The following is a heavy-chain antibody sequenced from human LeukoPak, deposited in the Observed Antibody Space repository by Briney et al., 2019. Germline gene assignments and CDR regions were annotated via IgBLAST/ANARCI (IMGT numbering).Heavy chain of an antibody. V-gene: IGHV3-48*03. D-gene: IGHD2-2*01. CDR2: ISSGGTTI. Sequence: QPGGSLRLSCAAPGFTFSEFEMNWVRQAPGKGLEWVSDISSGGTTIFYADSVKGRFTISRDNAKNSLYLQMNSLRDEDTAIYYCTRGLVVWGQGALVTVSS. CDR1: GFTFSEFE. CDR3: TRGLVV. J-gene: IGHJ4*02.